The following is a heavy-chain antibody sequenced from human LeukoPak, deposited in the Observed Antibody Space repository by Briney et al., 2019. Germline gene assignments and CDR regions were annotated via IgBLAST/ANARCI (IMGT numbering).Heavy chain of an antibody. CDR3: ARGGRSRGSMSFYYMDA. V-gene: IGHV4-59*01. D-gene: IGHD3-10*01. J-gene: IGHJ6*03. CDR2: IFDRGTT. Sequence: SETLSLTCTVSGGSISSYYWSWVRQPPGKGLEWIGYIFDRGTTNYNPSLESRVTISAETSKNQVSLKVKSVTAANTAVYYCARGGRSRGSMSFYYMDAWGKGATVTVSS. CDR1: GGSISSYY.